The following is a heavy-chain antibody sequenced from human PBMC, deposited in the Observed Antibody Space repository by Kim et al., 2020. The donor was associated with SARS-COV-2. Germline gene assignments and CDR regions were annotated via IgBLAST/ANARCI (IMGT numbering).Heavy chain of an antibody. D-gene: IGHD3-3*01. V-gene: IGHV4-4*02. Sequence: PALKSRTTISVAKSKTQFSMKLSSVTAADTAVYYCARSITIFGGVITFDYWGQGTLVTVSS. CDR3: ARSITIFGGVITFDY. J-gene: IGHJ4*02.